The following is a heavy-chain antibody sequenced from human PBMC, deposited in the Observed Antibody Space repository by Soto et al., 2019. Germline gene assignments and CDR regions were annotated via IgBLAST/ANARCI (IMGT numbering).Heavy chain of an antibody. Sequence: QVQLVQSGAEVKKPGASVKVSCKASSYTFTSYGISWVRQAPGQGLEWMGWISAYNGNTNYAQKLQGRVAMTTDTSTSTAYMELRSLRSDDTAVYYCASYHLNSYYYGMDVWGQGTTVTVSS. J-gene: IGHJ6*02. CDR1: SYTFTSYG. V-gene: IGHV1-18*01. CDR3: ASYHLNSYYYGMDV. CDR2: ISAYNGNT.